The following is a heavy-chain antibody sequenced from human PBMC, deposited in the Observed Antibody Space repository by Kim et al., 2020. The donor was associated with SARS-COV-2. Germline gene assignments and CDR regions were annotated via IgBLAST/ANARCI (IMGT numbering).Heavy chain of an antibody. CDR3: ARVSLGSSSWYYFDY. CDR1: GFTFSVYS. CDR2: ISSSIDYT. V-gene: IGHV3-11*05. J-gene: IGHJ4*01. D-gene: IGHD6-13*01. Sequence: GGSLRLSCAASGFTFSVYSMSWIRQAPGKGLEWVSYISSSIDYTNYADSLKGRFTISRDNAKNSLYLQMNSLRADDTAVYFCARVSLGSSSWYYFDYWG.